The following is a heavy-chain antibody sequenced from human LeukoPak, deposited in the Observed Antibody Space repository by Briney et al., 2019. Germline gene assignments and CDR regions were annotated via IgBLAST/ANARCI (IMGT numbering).Heavy chain of an antibody. J-gene: IGHJ5*02. CDR1: GGSFSCYY. CDR2: INHSGST. V-gene: IGHV4-34*01. Sequence: PSETLFLTCAVHGGSFSCYYWTWIRQTPAKGLEWIGEINHSGSTNYTPKLQGRVTISVDTSKNQFSLKLSSVTAADTAVYYCARVLQGWGWFDPWGQGTLVTVSS. CDR3: ARVLQGWGWFDP. D-gene: IGHD3-16*01.